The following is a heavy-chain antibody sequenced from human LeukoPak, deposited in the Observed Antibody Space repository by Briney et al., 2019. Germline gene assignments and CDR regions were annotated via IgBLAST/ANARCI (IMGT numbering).Heavy chain of an antibody. CDR3: ARQDLERIRDYGDYVGAFDI. CDR2: IYHSGST. Sequence: PSETLSLTCTVSGGSISSGGYYWSWIRQPPGKGLEWIGYIYHSGSTYYNPSLKSRVTMSVDRSKNQFSLKLSSVTAADTAVYYCARQDLERIRDYGDYVGAFDIWGQGTMVTVSS. J-gene: IGHJ3*02. V-gene: IGHV4-30-2*01. CDR1: GGSISSGGYY. D-gene: IGHD4-17*01.